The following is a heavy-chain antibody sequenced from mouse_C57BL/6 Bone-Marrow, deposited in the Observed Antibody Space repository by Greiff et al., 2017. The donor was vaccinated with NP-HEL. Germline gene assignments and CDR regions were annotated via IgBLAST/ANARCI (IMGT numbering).Heavy chain of an antibody. CDR2: IHPNSGST. Sequence: QVQLKQPGAELVKPGASVKLSCKASGYTFTSYWMHWVKQRPGQGLEWIGMIHPNSGSTNYNEKFKSKATLTVDKSSSTAYMQLSSLTSEDSAVYYCARTLSPYAMDYWGQGTSVTVSS. CDR3: ARTLSPYAMDY. V-gene: IGHV1-64*01. J-gene: IGHJ4*01. CDR1: GYTFTSYW. D-gene: IGHD6-1*01.